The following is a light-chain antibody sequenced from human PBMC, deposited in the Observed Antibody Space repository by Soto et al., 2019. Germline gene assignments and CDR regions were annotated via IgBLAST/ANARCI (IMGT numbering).Light chain of an antibody. Sequence: EIVLTQSPATLSLSPGERATLSCRASQSVSSSYLAWYQHKPGQAPRLLIYRASNRAAGIPDRFSGSGSGTDFTLTISRLEPEDFAVYYCQQSGTFGQGTKVDIK. J-gene: IGKJ1*01. CDR1: QSVSSSY. CDR3: QQSGT. V-gene: IGKV3-20*01. CDR2: RAS.